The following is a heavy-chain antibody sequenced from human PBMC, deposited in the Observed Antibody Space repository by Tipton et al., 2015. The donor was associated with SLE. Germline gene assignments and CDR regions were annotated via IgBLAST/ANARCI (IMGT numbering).Heavy chain of an antibody. CDR1: GFTFSSYS. J-gene: IGHJ4*02. V-gene: IGHV3-48*01. D-gene: IGHD1-26*01. Sequence: SLRLSCVASGFTFSSYSMNWVRQAPGKGLEWVSYISSSGSTIDYADSVKGRFTISRDNAKNSLYLQMNSLKSEDTAMYYCVRGGGSYSPNDYWGQGTLVTVSS. CDR2: ISSSGSTI. CDR3: VRGGGSYSPNDY.